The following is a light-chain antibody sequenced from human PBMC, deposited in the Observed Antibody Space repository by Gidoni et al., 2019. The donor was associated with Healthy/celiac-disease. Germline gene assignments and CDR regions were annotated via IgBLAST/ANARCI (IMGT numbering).Light chain of an antibody. J-gene: IGKJ2*01. CDR3: MQALQTPYT. V-gene: IGKV2-28*01. CDR1: QSLLHNNGYNY. CDR2: LGS. Sequence: DIVMTQSPLSLPVTPGDPASISCRSSQSLLHNNGYNYLDWYLQKPGQSPQLLIYLGSNRASGVPDRFSGSGAGTDFTLKISRVEAEDVGVYYCMQALQTPYTCGQXTKLEIK.